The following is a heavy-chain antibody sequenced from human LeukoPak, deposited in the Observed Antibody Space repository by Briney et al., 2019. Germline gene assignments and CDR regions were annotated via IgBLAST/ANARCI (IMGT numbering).Heavy chain of an antibody. Sequence: GASVKLSCKAFGYTFTGYWMHWVRQARGQGPEWMGVISPSGGSTIYAQKFKGRVTLTRDMSTSTDYLELSSLRSEDTAVYYCARDRGRDGYNYDYWGQGTLVTVSS. D-gene: IGHD5-24*01. CDR3: ARDRGRDGYNYDY. J-gene: IGHJ4*02. CDR2: ISPSGGST. V-gene: IGHV1-46*01. CDR1: GYTFTGYW.